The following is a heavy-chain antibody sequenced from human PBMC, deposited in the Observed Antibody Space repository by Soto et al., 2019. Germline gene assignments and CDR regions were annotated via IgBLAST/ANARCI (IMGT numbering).Heavy chain of an antibody. CDR3: ASLGYCSSTSCLYYFDY. J-gene: IGHJ4*02. CDR1: GFTFSSYA. Sequence: GGSLRLSCAASGFTFSSYAMSWVRQAPGKGLEWVSAISGSGGSTYYADSVKGRFTISRDNSKNTLYLQMNSLRAEDTSVYYCASLGYCSSTSCLYYFDYWGQGTLVTVSS. D-gene: IGHD2-2*01. CDR2: ISGSGGST. V-gene: IGHV3-23*01.